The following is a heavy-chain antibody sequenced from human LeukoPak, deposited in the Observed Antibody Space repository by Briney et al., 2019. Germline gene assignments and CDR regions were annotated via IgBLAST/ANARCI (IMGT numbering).Heavy chain of an antibody. CDR1: RFTFSSYA. J-gene: IGHJ4*02. Sequence: GGSLRLSCAASRFTFSSYAMSWVRQAPGKGLVWVSRINSDGSSTSYADSVKGRFTISRDNAKNTLYLQMNSLRAEDTAVYYCARAHDKWLVYFDYWGQGTLVTVSS. D-gene: IGHD6-19*01. CDR3: ARAHDKWLVYFDY. V-gene: IGHV3-74*01. CDR2: INSDGSST.